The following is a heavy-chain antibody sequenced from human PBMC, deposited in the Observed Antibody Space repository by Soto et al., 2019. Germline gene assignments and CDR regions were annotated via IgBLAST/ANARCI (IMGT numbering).Heavy chain of an antibody. J-gene: IGHJ4*02. V-gene: IGHV3-23*01. CDR3: AKERAVADFDY. CDR1: GFTFSSYA. CDR2: ISGSGGST. Sequence: EVQLLESGGGLVQPGGSLRLSCAASGFTFSSYAMSWVRQAPGKGLEWVSGISGSGGSTYYADSVKGRFTISRGNSKNTLFLQMNRLRAEDTAVYYCAKERAVADFDYWGQGTLVTVSS. D-gene: IGHD6-19*01.